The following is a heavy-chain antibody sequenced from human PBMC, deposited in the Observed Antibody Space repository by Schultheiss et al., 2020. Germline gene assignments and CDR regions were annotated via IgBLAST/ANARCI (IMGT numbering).Heavy chain of an antibody. CDR2: INHSGST. Sequence: GSLRLSCTVSGGSISSSSYYWGWIRQPPGKGLEWIGEINHSGSTNYNPSLKSRVTISVDTSKNQFSLKLSSVTAADTAVYYCARVVADYFDYWGQGALVTVSS. D-gene: IGHD5-12*01. J-gene: IGHJ4*02. V-gene: IGHV4-39*07. CDR1: GGSISSSSYY. CDR3: ARVVADYFDY.